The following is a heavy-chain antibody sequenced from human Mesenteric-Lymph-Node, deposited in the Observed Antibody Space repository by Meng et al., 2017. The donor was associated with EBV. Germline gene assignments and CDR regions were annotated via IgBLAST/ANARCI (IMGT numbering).Heavy chain of an antibody. V-gene: IGHV1-8*01. Sequence: VHRLPSGAEMQKPGSSVKVSCKASGYTFTSFDIHWVRQAPGQGLEWMGWMNPHSGYTASAQKFQGRVTMTRSTSISTAYMELSSLRSDDTAVYYCVRGGNSGYLEHIDYWGQGTLVTVSS. J-gene: IGHJ4*02. CDR1: GYTFTSFD. CDR3: VRGGNSGYLEHIDY. D-gene: IGHD5-12*01. CDR2: MNPHSGYT.